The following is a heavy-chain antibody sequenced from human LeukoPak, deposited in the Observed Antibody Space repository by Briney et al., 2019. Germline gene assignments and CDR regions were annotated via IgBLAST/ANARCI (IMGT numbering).Heavy chain of an antibody. D-gene: IGHD3-16*02. J-gene: IGHJ4*02. Sequence: SQTLSLTCAISGDSVSSNSAAWNWIRQSPSRGLEWLGRTYYRSKWYNDYAVSVKSRITINPDTSKNQFSLQLNSVTPEDTAVYYCARVQGTYYGYVWGSYRPHYYFDYWGQGTLVTVSS. V-gene: IGHV6-1*01. CDR2: TYYRSKWYN. CDR1: GDSVSSNSAA. CDR3: ARVQGTYYGYVWGSYRPHYYFDY.